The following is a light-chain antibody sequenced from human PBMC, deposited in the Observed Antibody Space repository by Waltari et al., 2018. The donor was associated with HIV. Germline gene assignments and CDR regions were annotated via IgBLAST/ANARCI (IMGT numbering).Light chain of an antibody. V-gene: IGLV6-57*01. CDR2: EDN. CDR1: SGRISNTY. CDR3: QSYDSFSVL. Sequence: NFMLTQPHSVSESPGNTITISCPRTSGRISNTYEPWYHQRPGSSPTTVLYEDNQRPSGVPDRFSGSIDSSSNSASLSISGLKTEDEADYFCQSYDSFSVLFGGGTKLTVL. J-gene: IGLJ2*01.